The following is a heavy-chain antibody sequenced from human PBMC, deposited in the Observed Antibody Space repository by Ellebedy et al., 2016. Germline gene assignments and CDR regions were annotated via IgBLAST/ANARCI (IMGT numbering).Heavy chain of an antibody. D-gene: IGHD6-19*01. Sequence: SVKVSCXASGGTFSSYAISWVRQAPGQGLEWMGGIIPIFGTANYAQKFQGRVTITADESTSTAYMELSSLRSEDTAVYYCARAEGKGWYNYYYYMDVWGKGTTVTVSS. CDR2: IIPIFGTA. CDR1: GGTFSSYA. V-gene: IGHV1-69*13. J-gene: IGHJ6*03. CDR3: ARAEGKGWYNYYYYMDV.